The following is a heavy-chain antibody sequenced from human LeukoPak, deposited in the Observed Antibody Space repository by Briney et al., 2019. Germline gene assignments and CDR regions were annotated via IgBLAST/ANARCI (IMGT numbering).Heavy chain of an antibody. CDR2: IYSRGST. D-gene: IGHD6-19*01. CDR1: GGSIGSYY. J-gene: IGHJ3*02. CDR3: ARDPMAGAFRAFDI. Sequence: PSETLSLTCTVSGGSIGSYYWSWIRQPAGKGLEWIGRIYSRGSTNYNPSLQSRVTMSVDTSKNQISLKLNSVTAADTAVYYCARDPMAGAFRAFDIWGQGTMVTVSS. V-gene: IGHV4-4*07.